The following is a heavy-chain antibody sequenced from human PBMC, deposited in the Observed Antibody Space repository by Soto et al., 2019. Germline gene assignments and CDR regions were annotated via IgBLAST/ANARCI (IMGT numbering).Heavy chain of an antibody. CDR2: IWYDESNK. Sequence: QVQLVESGGGVVQPGRSLRLSCEVSGFTLSSYGMHWVRQAPGKGLEWVALIWYDESNKYYAASVKGRFAISRDISKNTLYLQMNSLRAEDTAVYYCAREGGTGTPYYGMDVWGQGTTVTVSS. J-gene: IGHJ6*02. D-gene: IGHD1-7*01. V-gene: IGHV3-33*01. CDR1: GFTLSSYG. CDR3: AREGGTGTPYYGMDV.